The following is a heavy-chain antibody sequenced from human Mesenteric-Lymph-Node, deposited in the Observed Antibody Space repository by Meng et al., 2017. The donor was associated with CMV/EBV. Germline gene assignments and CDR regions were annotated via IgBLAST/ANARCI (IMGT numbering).Heavy chain of an antibody. CDR2: IIPILGIA. Sequence: QVQLVQSGAEVKKPGSSVKVSCTASVCTFSSYTISWVRQAPGQGLEWMGRIIPILGIANYAQKFQGRVTITADKSTSTAYMELSSLRSEDTAVYYCAGGIAAAGSRWFDPWGQGTLVTVSS. CDR1: VCTFSSYT. CDR3: AGGIAAAGSRWFDP. D-gene: IGHD6-13*01. V-gene: IGHV1-69*02. J-gene: IGHJ5*02.